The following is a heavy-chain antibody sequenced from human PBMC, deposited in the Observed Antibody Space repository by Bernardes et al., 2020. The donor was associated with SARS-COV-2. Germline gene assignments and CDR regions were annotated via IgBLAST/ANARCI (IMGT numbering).Heavy chain of an antibody. V-gene: IGHV3-43*02. CDR2: ISGNGYTT. D-gene: IGHD1-26*01. J-gene: IGHJ3*02. CDR3: AKDIAPSLVGTTGNNAFDI. Sequence: GGSLRLSCAASGFPFDDYAMNWVRQAPGKGLEWVSVISGNGYTTYYTDSLKGRFTISRDNSKNSLYLQMNSLRTEDTALYYCAKDIAPSLVGTTGNNAFDIWGQGTMVTVFS. CDR1: GFPFDDYA.